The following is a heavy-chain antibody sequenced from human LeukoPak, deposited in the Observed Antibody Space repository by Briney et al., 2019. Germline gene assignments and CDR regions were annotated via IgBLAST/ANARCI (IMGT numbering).Heavy chain of an antibody. D-gene: IGHD5-18*01. CDR1: IDSFSNYH. CDR3: ARDLSGVTGYTYGRGIDY. Sequence: SETLSLTCAVYIDSFSNYHWNWIRQTPAKGMEWIGEVNESGGTNISPSLKSRVTISVDTSKNQFSLKLSSVTAADTAVYYCARDLSGVTGYTYGRGIDYWGQGTLVTVSS. V-gene: IGHV4-34*01. CDR2: VNESGGT. J-gene: IGHJ4*02.